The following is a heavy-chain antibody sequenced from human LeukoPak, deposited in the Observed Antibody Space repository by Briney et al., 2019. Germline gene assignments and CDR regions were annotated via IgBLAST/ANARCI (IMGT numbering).Heavy chain of an antibody. CDR2: ISSSSSYI. V-gene: IGHV3-21*01. CDR3: ARDGGATLVRGVITFDY. J-gene: IGHJ4*02. CDR1: GFTFSSYS. D-gene: IGHD3-10*01. Sequence: MTGGSLRLSCAASGFTFSSYSMNWVRQAPGKGLEWVSSISSSSSYIYYADSVKGRFTISRDNARNSLYLQMNSLRAEDTAVYYCARDGGATLVRGVITFDYWGQGTLVTVSS.